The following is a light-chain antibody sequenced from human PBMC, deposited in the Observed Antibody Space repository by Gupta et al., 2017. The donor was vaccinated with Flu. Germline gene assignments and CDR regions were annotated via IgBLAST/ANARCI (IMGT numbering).Light chain of an antibody. CDR2: EVS. V-gene: IGLV2-14*01. CDR3: SSYTSSSTLCVV. Sequence: QSALTQPASVSGSPGQSITISCPGTGSDVGGYNYVSWYQQHPGKAPKLMIYEVSNRPSGVSNRFSGSKSGNTASLTISGLQAEDEADYYCSSYTSSSTLCVVFGGGTKLTVL. J-gene: IGLJ2*01. CDR1: GSDVGGYNY.